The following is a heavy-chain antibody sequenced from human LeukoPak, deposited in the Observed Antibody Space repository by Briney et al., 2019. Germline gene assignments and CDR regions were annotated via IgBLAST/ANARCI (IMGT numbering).Heavy chain of an antibody. CDR3: ARVLKYYYDTSGEDAFDI. CDR1: GGSISSSSYY. CDR2: IYYSGST. D-gene: IGHD3-22*01. Sequence: PSETLSLTCTVSGGSISSSSYYWGWIRQPPGKGLEWIGSIYYSGSTYYNPSLKSRVTISVDTSKNQFSLKLSSVTAADTAVYYCARVLKYYYDTSGEDAFDIWGQGTMVTVSS. J-gene: IGHJ3*02. V-gene: IGHV4-39*07.